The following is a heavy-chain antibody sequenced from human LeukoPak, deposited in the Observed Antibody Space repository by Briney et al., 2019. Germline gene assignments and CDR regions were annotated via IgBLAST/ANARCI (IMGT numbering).Heavy chain of an antibody. V-gene: IGHV3-21*01. CDR1: GFTFSNYN. J-gene: IGHJ4*02. D-gene: IGHD5-12*01. CDR3: AEVARSGY. Sequence: GGSLRLSCAASGFTFSNYNMNWVRQPPGKGLEWVSSISSSSTYMYYADSVKGRFTISRDNAKNSLYLQMNSLRAEDTAVYYCAEVARSGYWGQGTLVTVSS. CDR2: ISSSSTYM.